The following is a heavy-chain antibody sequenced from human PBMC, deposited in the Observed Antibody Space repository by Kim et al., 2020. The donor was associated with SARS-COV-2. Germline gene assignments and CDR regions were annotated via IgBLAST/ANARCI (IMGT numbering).Heavy chain of an antibody. CDR3: AKTGQLDY. J-gene: IGHJ4*02. V-gene: IGHV3-23*01. D-gene: IGHD6-13*01. CDR2: ITGNGAAT. CDR1: GFTFSTYA. Sequence: GGSLRLSCAASGFTFSTYAMSLVRQAPRRGLEWISTITGNGAATYYADSVRGRFTISRDNSKNTLSLQMNSLRAEDTALYYCAKTGQLDYWGQGTLVTVSS.